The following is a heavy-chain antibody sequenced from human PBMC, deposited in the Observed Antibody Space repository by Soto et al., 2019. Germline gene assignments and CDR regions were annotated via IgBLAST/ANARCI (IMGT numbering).Heavy chain of an antibody. CDR2: ISAYNGDT. V-gene: IGHV1-18*01. J-gene: IGHJ6*03. CDR3: ARGRQLGGYFYYYVDV. Sequence: QVQLLQSGAEVKKPGASVKVSCRASGSTFTNYGITWVRQAPGQGLEWMGWISAYNGDTHYTQRLQGRVTMTTDTSTSTAYMELRGLRSDDTAVYYCARGRQLGGYFYYYVDVWGKGTTVTVSS. CDR1: GSTFTNYG. D-gene: IGHD6-6*01.